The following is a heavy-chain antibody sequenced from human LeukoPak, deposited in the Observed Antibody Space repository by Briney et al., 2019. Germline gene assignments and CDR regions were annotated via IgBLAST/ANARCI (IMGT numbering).Heavy chain of an antibody. Sequence: SQTLSLTCTVPGGSISGGDYYWSWIRQTPGKGLEWIGYIYHSGTTYYNQSLKSRVTISVDTSKNQFSLNLRSVTAADTAVYYCARRLGNSYGPHFDYWGQGTLVTVSS. D-gene: IGHD5-18*01. CDR2: IYHSGTT. J-gene: IGHJ4*02. CDR1: GGSISGGDYY. CDR3: ARRLGNSYGPHFDY. V-gene: IGHV4-30-4*08.